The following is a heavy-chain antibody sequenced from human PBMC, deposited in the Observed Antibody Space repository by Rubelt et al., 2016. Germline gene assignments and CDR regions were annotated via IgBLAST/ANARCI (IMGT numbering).Heavy chain of an antibody. Sequence: QVQLVQSGAEAKKPGASVKVSCKASGYTFTSYGISWVRQAPGQGLEWMGWISAYNGNTNYAQKRQGRVTMTTDTATSTAYMGRRSLRSDDTGVYYCARERDDYGDYWGQGTLVTVSS. V-gene: IGHV1-18*01. J-gene: IGHJ4*02. CDR2: ISAYNGNT. CDR3: ARERDDYGDY. D-gene: IGHD5-24*01. CDR1: GYTFTSYG.